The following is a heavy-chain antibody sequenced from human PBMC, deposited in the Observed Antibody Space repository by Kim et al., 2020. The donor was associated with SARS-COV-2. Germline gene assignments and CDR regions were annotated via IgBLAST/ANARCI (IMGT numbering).Heavy chain of an antibody. Sequence: GRFTISRDNSKNTLYLQMNSLRAEDTAVYYCAKEHVSLCLGELSSGGADYWGQGTLVTVSS. D-gene: IGHD3-16*02. J-gene: IGHJ4*02. CDR3: AKEHVSLCLGELSSGGADY. V-gene: IGHV3-30*02.